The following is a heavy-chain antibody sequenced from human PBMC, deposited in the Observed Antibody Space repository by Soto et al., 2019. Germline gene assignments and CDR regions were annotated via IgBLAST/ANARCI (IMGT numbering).Heavy chain of an antibody. CDR2: IIPIFGTA. Sequence: SVKVSCKASGGTFSSYAISWVRQAPGQGLEWMGGIIPIFGTANYAQKFQGRVTITADKSTSTAYMELSSLRSEDTAVYHCAKALPGYSGYADYYGMDVWGHGTTVTVSS. CDR1: GGTFSSYA. D-gene: IGHD5-12*01. J-gene: IGHJ6*02. CDR3: AKALPGYSGYADYYGMDV. V-gene: IGHV1-69*06.